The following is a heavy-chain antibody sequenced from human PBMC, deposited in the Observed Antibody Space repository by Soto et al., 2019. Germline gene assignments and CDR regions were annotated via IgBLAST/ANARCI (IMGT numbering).Heavy chain of an antibody. J-gene: IGHJ6*03. CDR1: GGSISSSSYY. V-gene: IGHV4-39*01. D-gene: IGHD2-15*01. CDR3: ARHVGYCSGGSLCYHDMDV. Sequence: SETLSLTCTVSGGSISSSSYYWGWIRQPPGKGLEWIGSIYYSGSTYYNPSLKSRVTISVDTSKNQFSLKLSSVTAADTAVYYCARHVGYCSGGSLCYHDMDVWGKGTTVTVSS. CDR2: IYYSGST.